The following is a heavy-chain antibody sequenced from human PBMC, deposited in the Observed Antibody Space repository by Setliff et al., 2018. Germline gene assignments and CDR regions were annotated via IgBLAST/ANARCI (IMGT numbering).Heavy chain of an antibody. CDR2: VRFDGSYK. J-gene: IGHJ5*02. CDR1: GFVFGTYG. V-gene: IGHV3-30*02. Sequence: PGESLKISCAASGFVFGTYGMHWVRQAPGKGLDWVASVRFDGSYKVYADSVKGRFTISRDNSENTLFLQMTSLRPEDTAIYSCARDGKQYYYDSTGYYRNWFDPWGQGTLVTVSS. D-gene: IGHD3-22*01. CDR3: ARDGKQYYYDSTGYYRNWFDP.